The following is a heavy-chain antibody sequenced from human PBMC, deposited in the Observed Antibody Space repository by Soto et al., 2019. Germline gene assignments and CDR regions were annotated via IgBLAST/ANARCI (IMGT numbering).Heavy chain of an antibody. CDR2: INTINGNT. D-gene: IGHD2-21*02. CDR1: GYTFTSYT. CDR3: AREMYVAVTGHFDY. Sequence: ASVKVSCKASGYTFTSYTLHWVRQAPGQRLEWMGWINTINGNTEFSQKFQGRVAITRDTSASTAYMELSSPRSEDTAVYYCAREMYVAVTGHFDYWGQGTLVTVSS. V-gene: IGHV1-3*04. J-gene: IGHJ4*02.